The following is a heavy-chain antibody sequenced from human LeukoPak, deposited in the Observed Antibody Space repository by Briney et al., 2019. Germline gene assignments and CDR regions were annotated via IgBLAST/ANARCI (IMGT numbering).Heavy chain of an antibody. D-gene: IGHD2-2*01. V-gene: IGHV4-4*02. Sequence: PSGTLSLTCVVSGGSISSSNWWSWVRQPPGKGLEWIGEIYHSGSANYNLSLKSRVTISVDKSKNQFSLKLNSVTAADTAVYYCARDYCTSTTCPNWFDPWGQGTLVTVSS. J-gene: IGHJ5*02. CDR1: GGSISSSNW. CDR3: ARDYCTSTTCPNWFDP. CDR2: IYHSGSA.